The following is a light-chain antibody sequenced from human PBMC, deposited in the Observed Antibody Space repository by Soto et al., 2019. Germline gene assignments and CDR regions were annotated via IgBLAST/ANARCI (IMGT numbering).Light chain of an antibody. J-gene: IGKJ4*01. CDR3: QQYNNWPRAT. CDR2: RTS. Sequence: EIVLTQSPGTLSLSPGERASLSCRASQSVSSSYLAWYQQKPGQAPRLLMFRTSSRATGFPARFSGSGSGTEFNLTISSLQSEDFGVYYCQQYNNWPRATFGGGTKVDI. CDR1: QSVSSSY. V-gene: IGKV3-15*01.